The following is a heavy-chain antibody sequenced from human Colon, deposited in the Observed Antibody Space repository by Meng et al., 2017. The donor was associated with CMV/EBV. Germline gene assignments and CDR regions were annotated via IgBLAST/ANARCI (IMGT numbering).Heavy chain of an antibody. CDR2: ISAYNGKT. Sequence: ASVKVSCKASNYTFTNYGIAWVRQAPGQGLEWMGWISAYNGKTKYEEKLQDRVTMTTDTSTSTAYMELRNLRSGDTAVHYCARGSSSTMFGDYYYGMDVWGQGTTVTVSS. J-gene: IGHJ6*02. CDR1: NYTFTNYG. D-gene: IGHD3-3*01. CDR3: ARGSSSTMFGDYYYGMDV. V-gene: IGHV1-18*01.